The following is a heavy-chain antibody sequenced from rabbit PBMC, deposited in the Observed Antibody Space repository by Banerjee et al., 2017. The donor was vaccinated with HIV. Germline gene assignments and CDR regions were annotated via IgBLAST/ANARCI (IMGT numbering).Heavy chain of an antibody. V-gene: IGHV1S45*01. CDR2: IYPDYGTT. CDR1: GFSFSSSYW. D-gene: IGHD4-1*01. Sequence: EESGGDLVKPEGSLTLTCTASGFSFSSSYWICWVRQAPGKGLEWIGYIYPDYGTTDYASWVNGRFTISLDNARTTVFLRMTSLTAADTATYFCARDLAGVIGWNFNLWGPGTLVTVS. J-gene: IGHJ4*01. CDR3: ARDLAGVIGWNFNL.